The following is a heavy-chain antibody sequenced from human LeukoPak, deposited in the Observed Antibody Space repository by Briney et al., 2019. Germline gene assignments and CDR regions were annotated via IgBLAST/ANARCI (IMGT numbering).Heavy chain of an antibody. CDR2: INHSGST. Sequence: PSETLSLTCAVYGGSFSGYYWSWIRQPPGKGLEWIGEINHSGSTNYNPSLKSRVTISVDTSKNQFSLKLSSVTAADTAVYYCVRGGARYYYYYMDVWGKGTTVTVSS. CDR3: VRGGARYYYYYMDV. V-gene: IGHV4-34*01. J-gene: IGHJ6*03. CDR1: GGSFSGYY. D-gene: IGHD3-16*01.